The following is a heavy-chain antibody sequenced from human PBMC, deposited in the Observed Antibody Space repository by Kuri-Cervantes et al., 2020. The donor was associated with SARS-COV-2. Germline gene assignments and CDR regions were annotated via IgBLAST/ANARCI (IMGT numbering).Heavy chain of an antibody. Sequence: GESLEISCAASGFTFSSYWMSWVRQAPGKGLEWVANIKQDGSEKYYVDSVKGRFTISRDNAKNSLYLQMNSLRAEDTAVYYCAREAFGYCSGGSCYSHYWGQGTLVTVSS. V-gene: IGHV3-7*01. CDR1: GFTFSSYW. CDR2: IKQDGSEK. J-gene: IGHJ4*02. D-gene: IGHD2-15*01. CDR3: AREAFGYCSGGSCYSHY.